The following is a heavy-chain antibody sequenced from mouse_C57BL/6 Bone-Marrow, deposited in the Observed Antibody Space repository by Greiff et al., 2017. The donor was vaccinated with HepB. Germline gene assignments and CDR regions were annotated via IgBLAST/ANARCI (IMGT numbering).Heavy chain of an antibody. CDR1: GYTFTSYW. CDR3: ARGGLGKGY. D-gene: IGHD4-1*01. V-gene: IGHV1-64*01. CDR2: IHPNSGST. Sequence: QVQLQQPGAELVKPGASVKLSCKASGYTFTSYWMHWVKQRPGQGLEWIGMIHPNSGSTNYNEKLKSKATLTVDKSSSTAYMQLSSLTSEDSAVYYCARGGLGKGYWGQGTLVTVSA. J-gene: IGHJ3*01.